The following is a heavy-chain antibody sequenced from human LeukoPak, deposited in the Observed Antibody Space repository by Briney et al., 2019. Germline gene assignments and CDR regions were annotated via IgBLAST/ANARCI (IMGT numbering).Heavy chain of an antibody. D-gene: IGHD1-26*01. Sequence: GGSLRLSCAASGFTFSNYDIHWVRQATGKGLEWISGVGTAGDPFYTGSVKGRFTISRENAKNSLYLQMNSLRAGDTAVYYCARGSAIVGATGYYNGMDVWGQGTTVTVSS. CDR1: GFTFSNYD. V-gene: IGHV3-13*05. CDR3: ARGSAIVGATGYYNGMDV. J-gene: IGHJ6*02. CDR2: VGTAGDP.